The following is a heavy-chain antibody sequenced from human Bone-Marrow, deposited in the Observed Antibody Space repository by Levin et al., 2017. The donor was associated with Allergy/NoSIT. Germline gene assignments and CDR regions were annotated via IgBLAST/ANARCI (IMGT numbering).Heavy chain of an antibody. CDR1: GVTFSTYG. CDR3: AQSGSYINYYHYGMDV. D-gene: IGHD1-26*01. V-gene: IGHV3-30*03. Sequence: GGSLRLSCEASGVTFSTYGMHWVRQAPGKGLEWVAVISHDGNKKYYGDAVKGRFTISRDNSKNTLFLQMNSLRTEDTAVYYCAQSGSYINYYHYGMDVWGQGTTVTVSS. CDR2: ISHDGNKK. J-gene: IGHJ6*02.